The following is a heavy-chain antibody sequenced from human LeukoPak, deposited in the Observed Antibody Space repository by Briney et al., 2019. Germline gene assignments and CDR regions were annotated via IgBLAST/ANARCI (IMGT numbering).Heavy chain of an antibody. Sequence: GSLRLSCAASGFTFTSYALNWVRQAPGKGLEWVSGISGSGGNTYYADSVKGRFTISRDNSENTLYLQMNSLRAEDTAVYYCAKDPERWLQLRLGFSDWGQGTLVTVSS. J-gene: IGHJ4*02. CDR3: AKDPERWLQLRLGFSD. CDR1: GFTFTSYA. CDR2: ISGSGGNT. D-gene: IGHD5-24*01. V-gene: IGHV3-23*01.